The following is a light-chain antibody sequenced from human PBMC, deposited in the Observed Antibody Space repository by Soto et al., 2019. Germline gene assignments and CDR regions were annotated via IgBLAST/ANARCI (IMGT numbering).Light chain of an antibody. Sequence: QSALTQPASVSGSPGQSITIPCSGRSSDLGGLNYVSWYQQHPGKVPKLIIYKVDNRPSGISVRFSASKSGNTASLTISGLQAEDEAHYYCSSYTTVPSPQWVFAGGTKVTVL. V-gene: IGLV2-14*01. J-gene: IGLJ3*02. CDR3: SSYTTVPSPQWV. CDR1: SSDLGGLNY. CDR2: KVD.